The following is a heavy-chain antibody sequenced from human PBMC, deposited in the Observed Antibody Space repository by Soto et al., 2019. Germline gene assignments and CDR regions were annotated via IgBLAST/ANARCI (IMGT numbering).Heavy chain of an antibody. CDR2: IYSGGSI. Sequence: VQLVESGGGLIQAGGSLRLSCAVSGFTVSNNFMMWVRQAPGKGLEWVSLIYSGGSISYSDSVKGRFTISRDGSMNMLYLQMNSLTAEDTAVYYCARDGNGQRGSPHWGQGTLVTVSS. V-gene: IGHV3-53*02. CDR3: ARDGNGQRGSPH. CDR1: GFTVSNNF. J-gene: IGHJ4*02. D-gene: IGHD3-16*01.